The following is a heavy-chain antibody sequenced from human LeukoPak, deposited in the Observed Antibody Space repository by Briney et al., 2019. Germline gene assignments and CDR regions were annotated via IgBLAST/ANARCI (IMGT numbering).Heavy chain of an antibody. J-gene: IGHJ6*03. D-gene: IGHD2-15*01. V-gene: IGHV3-43*01. Sequence: SGGSLRLSCAASEFTFDDYSMYWVRHGPGKGLEWVSAISWDGGSTYYADSVKGRFTISRDNSKNSLYLQINSLRIEDTALYYCAKDNPGGSWDMDVWGKGTTVTVSS. CDR3: AKDNPGGSWDMDV. CDR2: ISWDGGST. CDR1: EFTFDDYS.